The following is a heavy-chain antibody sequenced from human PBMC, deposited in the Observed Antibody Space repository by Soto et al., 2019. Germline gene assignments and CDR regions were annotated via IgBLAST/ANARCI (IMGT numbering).Heavy chain of an antibody. Sequence: GGSLRLSCAASGFTFSSYLMSWVRQAPGKGLEWVANIKQDGIEKYYVDSVKGRFTISRDNAKNSLYLQMNSLRAEDTAVYYCARDHGILTRYYSHYYYYYGMDVWGQGPPVTFSS. V-gene: IGHV3-7*01. J-gene: IGHJ6*02. CDR3: ARDHGILTRYYSHYYYYYGMDV. CDR1: GFTFSSYL. CDR2: IKQDGIEK. D-gene: IGHD3-9*01.